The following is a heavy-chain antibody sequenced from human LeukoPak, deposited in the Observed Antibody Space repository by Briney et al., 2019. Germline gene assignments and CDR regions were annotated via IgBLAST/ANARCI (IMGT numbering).Heavy chain of an antibody. Sequence: GGSLRLSCAASGFTFSSYWMSWVRQAPGKGLEWVANIKQDGSEKYYVDPVKGRFTISRDNAKNSLYLQMNSLRAEDTAVYYCARDYGSGSYPDAFDIWGQGTMVTVSS. V-gene: IGHV3-7*01. CDR1: GFTFSSYW. CDR3: ARDYGSGSYPDAFDI. D-gene: IGHD3-10*01. J-gene: IGHJ3*02. CDR2: IKQDGSEK.